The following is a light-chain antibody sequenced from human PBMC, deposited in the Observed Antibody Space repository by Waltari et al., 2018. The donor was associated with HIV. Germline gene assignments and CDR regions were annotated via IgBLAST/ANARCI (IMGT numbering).Light chain of an antibody. J-gene: IGLJ1*01. CDR1: SSDLGRYDL. V-gene: IGLV2-23*02. Sequence: QSALTQPASVSGSPGQSITISCTGTSSDLGRYDLVSWYQQHPGKAPKVMIYEVRKRPSGVSNRFSGSKSGNTASLIISGLQAEDEADYYCCSYASGSTFVFGTGTKVTVL. CDR3: CSYASGSTFV. CDR2: EVR.